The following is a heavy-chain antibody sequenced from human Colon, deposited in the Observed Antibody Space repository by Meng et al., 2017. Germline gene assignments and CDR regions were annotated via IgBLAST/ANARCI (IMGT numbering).Heavy chain of an antibody. Sequence: QVRLQESGPGLVKPSQTLSLTCNVSGLSIGTTGDYWTWIRQRPWKGLEWIGKIFYTGTAHYNPSLKTRAAMSVDRSKNQFSLKLSSVTAADTAVYYCARADCTAGICYQFDNWGQGTLVTVSS. J-gene: IGHJ4*02. CDR1: GLSIGTTGDY. CDR2: IFYTGTA. CDR3: ARADCTAGICYQFDN. D-gene: IGHD2-8*02. V-gene: IGHV4-31*03.